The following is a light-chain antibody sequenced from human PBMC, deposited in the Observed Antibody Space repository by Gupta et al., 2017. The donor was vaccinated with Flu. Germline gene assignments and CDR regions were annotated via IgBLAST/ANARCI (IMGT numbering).Light chain of an antibody. CDR1: QSISSDY. V-gene: IGKV3-20*01. CDR3: QRYGTSPLT. J-gene: IGKJ4*01. CDR2: GAS. Sequence: EIVLTQSPGTLSLSPGERATLSCMASQSISSDYLAWYQQKPGQAASLLIHGASSRVTGIPDRLSGSGAGTDFTLTISSLEPDDFAVYYCQRYGTSPLTFGGGTKVEIK.